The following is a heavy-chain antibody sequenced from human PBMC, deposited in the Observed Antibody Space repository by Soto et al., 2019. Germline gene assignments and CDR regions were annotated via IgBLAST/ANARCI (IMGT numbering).Heavy chain of an antibody. CDR2: IFGGGTT. V-gene: IGHV3-53*01. J-gene: IGHJ4*02. D-gene: IGHD2-2*01. CDR1: GFAVNSDY. CDR3: VRTSSY. Sequence: GGSLRLSCAASGFAVNSDYMSWVRQAPGKGLEWVSVIFGGGTTYYSGSVKGRFTISRDNSKNTVFLQMNSLRAEDTAAYYCVRTSSYWGQGTRVTVSS.